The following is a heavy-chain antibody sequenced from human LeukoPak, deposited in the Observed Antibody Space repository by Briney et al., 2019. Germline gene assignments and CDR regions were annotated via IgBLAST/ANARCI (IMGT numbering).Heavy chain of an antibody. V-gene: IGHV1-18*01. CDR2: ISAYNGNT. D-gene: IGHD3-22*01. CDR1: GYIFTSYG. J-gene: IGHJ6*02. CDR3: AREGGDLYYYDSSALYYYYGMDV. Sequence: GASVKVSCKASGYIFTSYGISWVRPAPGQGLEWMGWISAYNGNTNYAQKLQGRVTMTTDTSTSTAYMELRSLRFDDTAVYYCAREGGDLYYYDSSALYYYYGMDVWGQGTTVTVSS.